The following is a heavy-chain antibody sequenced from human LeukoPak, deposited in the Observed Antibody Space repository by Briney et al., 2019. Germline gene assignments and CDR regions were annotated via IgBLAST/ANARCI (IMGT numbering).Heavy chain of an antibody. V-gene: IGHV1-69*13. D-gene: IGHD3-10*01. CDR2: IIPIFGTA. CDR3: ARAAILYGRGFYYYYYGMDV. J-gene: IGHJ6*02. CDR1: GGTFSSYA. Sequence: SVKVSCKASGGTFSSYAISWVRQAPGQGLEWMGGIIPIFGTANYAQKFQGRVTITADESTSTAYMEPSSLRSEDTAVYYCARAAILYGRGFYYYYYGMDVWGQGTTVTVSS.